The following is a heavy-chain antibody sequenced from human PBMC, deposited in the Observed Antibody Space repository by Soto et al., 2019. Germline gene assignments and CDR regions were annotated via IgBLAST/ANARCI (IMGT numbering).Heavy chain of an antibody. CDR2: INPSGGST. CDR3: ARGPEIQLWLHSFDY. D-gene: IGHD5-18*01. Sequence: GASVKVSCKASGYTFTSYYMHWVRQAPGQGLEWMGIINPSGGSTNYAQKFQGRVTMTTDTSTSTAYMELRSLRSEDTAVYYCARGPEIQLWLHSFDYWGQGTLVTVSS. J-gene: IGHJ4*02. CDR1: GYTFTSYY. V-gene: IGHV1-46*01.